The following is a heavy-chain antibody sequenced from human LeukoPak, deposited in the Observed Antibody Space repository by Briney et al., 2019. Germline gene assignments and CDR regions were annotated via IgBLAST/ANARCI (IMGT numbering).Heavy chain of an antibody. D-gene: IGHD6-25*01. CDR2: IYYSGIT. Sequence: AEPLSLTCNVCGGSISSSSYYWGWIRQPPGKGLEYIGCIYYSGITYYKPSLKSRVTISLDTTKNQSSLKLSSVTAADTAVYYCARDRAATEVFDYWGQGTLVTVSS. CDR1: GGSISSSSYY. V-gene: IGHV4-39*07. CDR3: ARDRAATEVFDY. J-gene: IGHJ4*02.